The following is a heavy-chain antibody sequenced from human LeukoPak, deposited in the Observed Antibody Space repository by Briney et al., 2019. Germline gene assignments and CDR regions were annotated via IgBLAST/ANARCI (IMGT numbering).Heavy chain of an antibody. CDR3: ARGPYCSSTSCYTGPLRP. CDR1: GYTFTSYD. Sequence: SVKVSCKASGYTFTSYDINWVRQATGQWLEWMGWMNPNSGNTGYAQKFQGRVTMTRNTSISTAYMELSSLRSEDTAVYYCARGPYCSSTSCYTGPLRPWGQGTLVTVSS. J-gene: IGHJ5*02. CDR2: MNPNSGNT. D-gene: IGHD2-2*02. V-gene: IGHV1-8*01.